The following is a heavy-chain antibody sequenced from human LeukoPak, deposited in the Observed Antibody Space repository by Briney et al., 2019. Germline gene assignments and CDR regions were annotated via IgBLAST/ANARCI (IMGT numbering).Heavy chain of an antibody. D-gene: IGHD3-16*01. V-gene: IGHV3-48*03. Sequence: GGSLRLPCAASGFTFSSYEMNWVRQAPGKGLEWVSYISSSGSTIYYADSVKGRFTISRDNAKNSLYLQMNSLRAEDTAVYYCARDPGSLGEKAFDIWGQGTMVTVSS. CDR2: ISSSGSTI. CDR1: GFTFSSYE. J-gene: IGHJ3*02. CDR3: ARDPGSLGEKAFDI.